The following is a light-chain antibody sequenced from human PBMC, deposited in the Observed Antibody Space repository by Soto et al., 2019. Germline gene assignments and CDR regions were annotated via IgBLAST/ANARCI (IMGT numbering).Light chain of an antibody. V-gene: IGLV2-14*01. Sequence: QPVLTQPASVSGSPGQSITISCTGTNSDVGGYNYVSWYQQHPGKAPKLIIYEVSNRPSGVSNRFSGSKSGNTASLTISGLQAEDEADYYCSSYTNSRILVFGGGTQLTVL. CDR1: NSDVGGYNY. CDR3: SSYTNSRILV. CDR2: EVS. J-gene: IGLJ2*01.